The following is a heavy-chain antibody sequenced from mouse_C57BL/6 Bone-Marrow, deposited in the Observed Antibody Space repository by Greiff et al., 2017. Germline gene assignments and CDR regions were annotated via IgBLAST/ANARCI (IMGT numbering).Heavy chain of an antibody. CDR3: ARGDYDGDPWFAY. CDR2: INPSSGYT. CDR1: GYTFTSYT. Sequence: QVQLKESGAELARPGASVKMSCKASGYTFTSYTMHWVKQRPGQGLEWIGYINPSSGYTKYNQKFKDKATLTADKSSSTAYMQLSSLTSEDSAVYYCARGDYDGDPWFAYWGQGTLVTVSA. D-gene: IGHD2-4*01. J-gene: IGHJ3*01. V-gene: IGHV1-4*01.